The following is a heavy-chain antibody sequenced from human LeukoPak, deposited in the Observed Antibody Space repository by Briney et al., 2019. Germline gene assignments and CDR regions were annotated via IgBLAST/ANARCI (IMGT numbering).Heavy chain of an antibody. V-gene: IGHV4-4*07. CDR2: IYTSGST. CDR1: GGSISSYY. D-gene: IGHD6-13*01. J-gene: IGHJ4*02. CDR3: ARGHMAAAGRRGYYFDY. Sequence: SETLSLTCTVSGGSISSYYWSWIRQPAGKGLEWIGRIYTSGSTNYNPSLKSRVTMSVDTSKNRFSLKLSSVTAADTAVYYCARGHMAAAGRRGYYFDYWGQGTLVTVSS.